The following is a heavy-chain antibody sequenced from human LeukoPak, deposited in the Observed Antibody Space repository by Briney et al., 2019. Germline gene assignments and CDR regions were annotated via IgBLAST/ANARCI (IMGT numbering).Heavy chain of an antibody. CDR2: PSYDGSNK. D-gene: IGHD5-24*01. Sequence: GGSLRLSCAASGFTFSTYAMHWVRQAPGKGLEWVAVPSYDGSNKYYADSVRGRFTISRDNSKNTLYLQMNSLGAEDTAVYYCARYHRDGYNYYFDYWGQGTLVTVSS. J-gene: IGHJ4*02. CDR3: ARYHRDGYNYYFDY. V-gene: IGHV3-30-3*01. CDR1: GFTFSTYA.